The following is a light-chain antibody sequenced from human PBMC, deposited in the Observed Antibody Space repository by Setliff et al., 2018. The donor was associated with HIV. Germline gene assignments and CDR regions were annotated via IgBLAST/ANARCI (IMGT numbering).Light chain of an antibody. J-gene: IGLJ1*01. CDR2: DVA. V-gene: IGLV2-14*03. CDR1: SNDIGSYNY. CDR3: NSYTSSDTYV. Sequence: QSALTQPASVSGSPGQSITISCNGTSNDIGSYNYVSWYQQHPGKAPKLVIYDVAQRPSGGSSRFSGSKSGDTASLTISGLQTEDEADYYCNSYTSSDTYVFGTGTKSPS.